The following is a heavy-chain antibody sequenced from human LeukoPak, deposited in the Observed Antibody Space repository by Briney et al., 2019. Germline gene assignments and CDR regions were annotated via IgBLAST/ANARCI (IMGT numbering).Heavy chain of an antibody. CDR1: GFTFSSYW. Sequence: GGSLRLSCAASGFTFSSYWMSWVRQAPGKGLEWVANIKQDGSEKYYVDSVKGRFTISRDNAKNSLYLQMNSLRAEDTAVYYCAKIRETPDYYDSSGYHPSTYAFDIWGQGTMVTVSS. J-gene: IGHJ3*02. V-gene: IGHV3-7*03. CDR3: AKIRETPDYYDSSGYHPSTYAFDI. CDR2: IKQDGSEK. D-gene: IGHD3-22*01.